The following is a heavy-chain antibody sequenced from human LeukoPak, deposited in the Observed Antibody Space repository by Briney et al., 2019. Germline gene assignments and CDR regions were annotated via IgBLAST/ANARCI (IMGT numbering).Heavy chain of an antibody. D-gene: IGHD2-2*01. Sequence: ASVKVSCKASGYTFTGYYMHWVRQAPGQGLEWMGLINPNSGGTNYAQKFQGRVTMTTDTSISTAYMELSRLRSDDTAVYYCARAYLHCSSTSCPSYYYYGMDVWGQGTTVTVSS. CDR1: GYTFTGYY. V-gene: IGHV1-2*02. CDR2: INPNSGGT. J-gene: IGHJ6*02. CDR3: ARAYLHCSSTSCPSYYYYGMDV.